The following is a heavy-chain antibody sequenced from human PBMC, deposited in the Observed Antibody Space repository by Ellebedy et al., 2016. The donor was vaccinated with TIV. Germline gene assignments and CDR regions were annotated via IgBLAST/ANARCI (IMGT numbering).Heavy chain of an antibody. V-gene: IGHV4-30-2*01. D-gene: IGHD2-15*01. CDR3: ARATYCSGESCYYDP. Sequence: SETLSLXCAVSGGSISSGGYSWSWLRQPPGKGLEWIGYIYHSGSTYYNPSLKSRVTISVDRSKNQFSLKLSSVTAADTAVYYCARATYCSGESCYYDPWGQGTLVTVSS. CDR1: GGSISSGGYS. J-gene: IGHJ5*02. CDR2: IYHSGST.